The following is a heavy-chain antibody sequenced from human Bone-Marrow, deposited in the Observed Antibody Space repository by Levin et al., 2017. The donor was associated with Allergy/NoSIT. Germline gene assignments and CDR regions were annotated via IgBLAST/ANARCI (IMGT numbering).Heavy chain of an antibody. CDR1: GFIFSNYA. D-gene: IGHD6-19*01. Sequence: LSLTCAASGFIFSNYAMHWVRQVPGKGLEWVAVISYDGNNKYYADSVKGRFTISRDNSKNTLYLQMNSLRAEDTAVYYCAKTPAAVAGTFYLDYWGQGTLVTVSS. V-gene: IGHV3-30*18. J-gene: IGHJ4*02. CDR3: AKTPAAVAGTFYLDY. CDR2: ISYDGNNK.